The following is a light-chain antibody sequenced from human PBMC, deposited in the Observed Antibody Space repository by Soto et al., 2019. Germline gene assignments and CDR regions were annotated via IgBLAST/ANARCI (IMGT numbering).Light chain of an antibody. CDR1: SSDVGGYNY. J-gene: IGLJ3*02. V-gene: IGLV2-11*01. CDR3: SAYTARSTLV. CDR2: DVS. Sequence: QSALTQPRSVSGSPGQSVTISCTGTSSDVGGYNYVSWYQQHPGKAPKLMIYDVSKRPSGVPDRFSGSRSGNTASLTISGLQSEDEGDYYCSAYTARSTLVFGGGTKLTVL.